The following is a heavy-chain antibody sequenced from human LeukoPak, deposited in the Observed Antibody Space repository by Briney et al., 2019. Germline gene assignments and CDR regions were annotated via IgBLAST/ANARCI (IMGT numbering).Heavy chain of an antibody. CDR3: ARDYYDSSGSAFDI. CDR2: IYHSGST. Sequence: SETLSLTCTVSGYSISSGFYWGWIRQPPGKGLEWIGSIYHSGSTHYNPSLKSRVTISVDTSKNQFSLKLSSVTAADTAVYYCARDYYDSSGSAFDIWGQGTMVTVSS. J-gene: IGHJ3*02. CDR1: GYSISSGFY. D-gene: IGHD3-22*01. V-gene: IGHV4-38-2*02.